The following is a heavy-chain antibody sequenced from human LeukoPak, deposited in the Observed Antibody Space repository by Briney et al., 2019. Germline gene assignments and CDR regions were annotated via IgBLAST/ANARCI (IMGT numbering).Heavy chain of an antibody. CDR2: IYYSGST. V-gene: IGHV4-39*01. CDR1: GVSMSSSPYY. Sequence: PSETLSLTCTVSGVSMSSSPYYWGWIRQPPGKGLEWIGSIYYSGSTYYNPSLKSRVTISVDTSKNQFSLKLSSVTAADTAVYYCANQYYDILTGYSPLDYWGQGTLVTVSS. J-gene: IGHJ4*02. CDR3: ANQYYDILTGYSPLDY. D-gene: IGHD3-9*01.